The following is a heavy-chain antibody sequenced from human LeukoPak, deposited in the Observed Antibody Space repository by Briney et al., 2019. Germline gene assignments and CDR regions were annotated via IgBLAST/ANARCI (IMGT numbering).Heavy chain of an antibody. CDR2: IYYSGST. CDR1: GGSISSYY. Sequence: SETLSLTCTVSGGSISSYYWSWIRQPPGKGLEWTGYIYYSGSTNYNPSLKSRVTISVDTSKNQFSLKLSSVTAADTAVYYCARGLRYFDWLPDYWGQGTLVTVSS. D-gene: IGHD3-9*01. J-gene: IGHJ4*02. CDR3: ARGLRYFDWLPDY. V-gene: IGHV4-59*01.